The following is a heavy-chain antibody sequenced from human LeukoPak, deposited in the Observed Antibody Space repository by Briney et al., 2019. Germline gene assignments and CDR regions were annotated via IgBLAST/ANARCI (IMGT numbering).Heavy chain of an antibody. CDR3: ASGTRSGRFYYGMDV. CDR1: GFTFSSYW. J-gene: IGHJ6*02. V-gene: IGHV3-7*01. Sequence: QPGGSLRLSCAASGFTFSSYWMSWVRQAPGKGLEWVANIKQDGSEKYYVDSVKGRFTISRDNAKNSLYLQVNSLRAEDTAVYYCASGTRSGRFYYGMDVWGQGTTVTVSS. D-gene: IGHD3-3*01. CDR2: IKQDGSEK.